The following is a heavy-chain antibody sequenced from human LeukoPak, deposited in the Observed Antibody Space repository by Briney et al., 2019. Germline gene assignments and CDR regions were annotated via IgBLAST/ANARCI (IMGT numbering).Heavy chain of an antibody. CDR1: GFTFSYYP. V-gene: IGHV3-23*01. CDR3: AKDRTVGASYWYFDL. J-gene: IGHJ2*01. D-gene: IGHD1-26*01. CDR2: IGSASGTK. Sequence: GGSLRLSCVASGFTFSYYPLSWVRQAPGKGLEWVAAIGSASGTKYYADSVKGRFAISRDSSKNTLFLHMNTQRAEDTAIYYCAKDRTVGASYWYFDLWGCGTLVTVSS.